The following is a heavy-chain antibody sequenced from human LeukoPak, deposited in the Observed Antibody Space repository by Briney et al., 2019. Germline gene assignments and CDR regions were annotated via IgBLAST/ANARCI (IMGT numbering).Heavy chain of an antibody. CDR3: ARDVGITVADSFDP. Sequence: ASVKVSCKVSGGTNYAISWVRQAPGHGLEWMGWIHIYRGNTNYAQKFQGRVTMTTDTSTSTVYMEVRGLRSDDTAMYYCARDVGITVADSFDPWGQGTLVTVSS. J-gene: IGHJ5*02. CDR1: GGTNYA. V-gene: IGHV1-18*01. D-gene: IGHD6-13*01. CDR2: IHIYRGNT.